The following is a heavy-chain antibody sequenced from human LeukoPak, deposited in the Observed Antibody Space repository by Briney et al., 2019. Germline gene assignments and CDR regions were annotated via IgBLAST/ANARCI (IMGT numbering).Heavy chain of an antibody. J-gene: IGHJ6*03. CDR2: IYYSGST. Sequence: SETLSLTCTVSGGSISSYYWSWIRQPPGKGLEWIGYIYYSGSTNYNPSLKSRVTMSVDTSKNQFSLKLSSVTAADTAVYYCARAHGGAAGRYYYYYYMDVWGKGTTVTISS. D-gene: IGHD6-13*01. CDR3: ARAHGGAAGRYYYYYYMDV. V-gene: IGHV4-59*12. CDR1: GGSISSYY.